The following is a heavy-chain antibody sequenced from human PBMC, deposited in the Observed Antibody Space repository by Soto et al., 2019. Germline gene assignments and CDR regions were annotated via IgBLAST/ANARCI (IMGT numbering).Heavy chain of an antibody. CDR1: EYTFTDDY. CDR3: ARPSCSSTSCCYDD. Sequence: ASVKVSCTTSEYTFTDDYIYWLRQAPGQGLEWMGWLNPNTGATDFAQRFQGRVTLTSDTSISTAYMELSRLTSDDTAVFYCARPSCSSTSCCYDDWGPGTLVTVSS. CDR2: LNPNTGAT. J-gene: IGHJ4*02. D-gene: IGHD2-2*01. V-gene: IGHV1-2*02.